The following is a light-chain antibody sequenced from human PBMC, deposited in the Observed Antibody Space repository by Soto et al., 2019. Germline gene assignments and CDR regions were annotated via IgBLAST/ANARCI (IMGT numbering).Light chain of an antibody. CDR1: QSVSSSY. J-gene: IGKJ1*01. CDR2: GAS. V-gene: IGKV3-20*01. Sequence: EIVLTQSPSTLSLSPGERATLSCRASQSVSSSYLAWYQQKPGQAPRLLIYGASSRATGIPHRFSGSGSGTDFTLTISRLEPEDSAVYYCQQYGSSPPKTFGQGTKV. CDR3: QQYGSSPPKT.